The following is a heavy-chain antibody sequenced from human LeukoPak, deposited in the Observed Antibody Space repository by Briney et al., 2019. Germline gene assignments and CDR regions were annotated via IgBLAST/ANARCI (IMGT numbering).Heavy chain of an antibody. CDR1: GYSFTTYY. CDR3: ANSYGDYYYYGMDV. J-gene: IGHJ6*02. V-gene: IGHV1-46*01. CDR2: INPSGGST. Sequence: ASVKVSCKASGYSFTTYYMHWVRQAPGQGLEWMGIINPSGGSTSYGQKFQGRVTMTRDTSTSTVYMELSSLRSEDTAVYYCANSYGDYYYYGMDVWGQGTTVTVSS. D-gene: IGHD4-17*01.